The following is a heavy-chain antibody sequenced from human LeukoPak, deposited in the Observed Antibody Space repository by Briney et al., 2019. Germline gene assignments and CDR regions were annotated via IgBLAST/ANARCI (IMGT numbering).Heavy chain of an antibody. CDR1: GYTFTSYG. CDR3: ARAEEGGYSGYENWFDP. J-gene: IGHJ5*02. D-gene: IGHD5-12*01. Sequence: ASVKVSCKASGYTFTSYGISWVRQAPGRGLEWMGWISAYNGNTNYAQKLQGRVTMTTDTSTSTAYMELRSLRSDDTAVYYCARAEEGGYSGYENWFDPWGQGTLATVSS. CDR2: ISAYNGNT. V-gene: IGHV1-18*01.